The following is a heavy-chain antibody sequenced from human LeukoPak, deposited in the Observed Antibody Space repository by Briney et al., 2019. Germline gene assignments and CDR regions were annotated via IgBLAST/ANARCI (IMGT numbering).Heavy chain of an antibody. D-gene: IGHD2/OR15-2a*01. CDR1: AYSFTIYT. CDR3: ATQLGLSGLDY. Sequence: ASVKVSCKASAYSFTIYTIHWVRQAPGQRLEWMGWINAGNGNRRYSQNFQGRITITRDTSATTAYMELSSLRPEDTAVYYCATQLGLSGLDYWGQGTLVTVSS. V-gene: IGHV1-3*01. CDR2: INAGNGNR. J-gene: IGHJ4*02.